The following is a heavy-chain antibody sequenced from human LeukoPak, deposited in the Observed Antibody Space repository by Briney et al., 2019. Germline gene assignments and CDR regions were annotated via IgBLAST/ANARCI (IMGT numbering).Heavy chain of an antibody. J-gene: IGHJ4*02. Sequence: GGSLRLSCAASGFTFNNYGKHWLRQAPGKGLEWLAFIRYDGSNTYYADSVKGRFTVSRDDYKNTLYLQMNSLRGDDTAVYYCAKDGTSYYYIYYWGQGTLVTVSS. CDR1: GFTFNNYG. CDR2: IRYDGSNT. D-gene: IGHD2/OR15-2a*01. V-gene: IGHV3-30*02. CDR3: AKDGTSYYYIYY.